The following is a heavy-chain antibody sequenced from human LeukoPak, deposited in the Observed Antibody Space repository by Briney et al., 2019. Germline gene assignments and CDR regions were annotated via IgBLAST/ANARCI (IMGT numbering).Heavy chain of an antibody. CDR3: AREGWNYGLLDY. Sequence: PSETLSLTCAVYGGSFSGYYWSWIRQPPGKGLEWIGEINHSGSTNYNPSLKSRVTISVDTSKNQFSLKLSSVTAADTAVYYCAREGWNYGLLDYWGQGTLVTVSS. D-gene: IGHD1-7*01. V-gene: IGHV4-34*01. CDR2: INHSGST. J-gene: IGHJ4*02. CDR1: GGSFSGYY.